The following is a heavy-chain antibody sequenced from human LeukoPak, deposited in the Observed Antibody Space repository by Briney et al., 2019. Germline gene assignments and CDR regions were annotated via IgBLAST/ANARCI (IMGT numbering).Heavy chain of an antibody. V-gene: IGHV1-18*01. D-gene: IGHD2-2*01. Sequence: ASVKVSCKASGYTFKTYGISWVRQAPGQGLEWMGWISIYHGNTNYAQTFQGRVTMTTDTSTSTAYMELRTLRSDDTAVYYCARDYCSSTSCYLGWFDPWGQGTMVTVSS. CDR1: GYTFKTYG. J-gene: IGHJ5*02. CDR2: ISIYHGNT. CDR3: ARDYCSSTSCYLGWFDP.